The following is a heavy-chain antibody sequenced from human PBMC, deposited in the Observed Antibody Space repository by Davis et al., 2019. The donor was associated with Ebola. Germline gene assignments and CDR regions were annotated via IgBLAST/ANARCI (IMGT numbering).Heavy chain of an antibody. J-gene: IGHJ5*02. Sequence: ESLKISCAASGFTFSSYGMHWVRQAPGKGLEWIGEINHSGSTNYNPSLKSRVTISVDTSKNQFSLKLSSVTAADTAVYYCARGRLLWFGELFPWGQGTLVTVSS. CDR2: INHSGST. V-gene: IGHV4-34*01. D-gene: IGHD3-10*01. CDR3: ARGRLLWFGELFP. CDR1: GFTFSSYG.